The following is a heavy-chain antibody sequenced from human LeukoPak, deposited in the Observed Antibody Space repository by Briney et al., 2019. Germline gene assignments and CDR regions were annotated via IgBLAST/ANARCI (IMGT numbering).Heavy chain of an antibody. CDR3: ARRGHFGSGTGNGLDV. CDR1: GGSISSYY. CDR2: IYYSGST. Sequence: PSETLSLTCTVSGGSISSYYWSWIRQPPGKGLEWIGYIYYSGSTNYNPSLKSRVTISVDASKNQFSLKLSSVTAADTAVYYCARRGHFGSGTGNGLDVWGQGTTVTVSS. V-gene: IGHV4-59*01. J-gene: IGHJ6*02. D-gene: IGHD3-10*01.